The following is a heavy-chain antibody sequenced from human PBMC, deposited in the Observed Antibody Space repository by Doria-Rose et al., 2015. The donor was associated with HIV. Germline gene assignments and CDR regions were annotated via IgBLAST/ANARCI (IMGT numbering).Heavy chain of an antibody. CDR1: GYNFSNYW. Sequence: EVQLVQSGAEVKKPGESLKISCKGSGYNFSNYWIGWVRQMPGEGLEWMGIIYPGDSETRYSPSFQGQVTISADKSSTTAYLQWSSLKTSDSAMYYCARRDGFGEFWHWGQGTQVTVSS. V-gene: IGHV5-51*03. D-gene: IGHD3-10*01. CDR2: IYPGDSET. CDR3: ARRDGFGEFWH. J-gene: IGHJ4*02.